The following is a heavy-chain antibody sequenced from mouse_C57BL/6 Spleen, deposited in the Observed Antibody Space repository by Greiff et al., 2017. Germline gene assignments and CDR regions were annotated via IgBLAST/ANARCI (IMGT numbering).Heavy chain of an antibody. CDR1: GYSITSGYY. Sequence: EVQLQQSGPGLVKPSQSLSLTCSVTGYSITSGYYWNWIRQFPGNKLEWMGYISYDGSNNYNPSLKNRISITRDTSKNQFFLKLNSVTTEDTATYYCASLYYYGSLWYFDVWGTGTTVTVSS. CDR2: ISYDGSN. J-gene: IGHJ1*03. CDR3: ASLYYYGSLWYFDV. V-gene: IGHV3-6*01. D-gene: IGHD1-1*01.